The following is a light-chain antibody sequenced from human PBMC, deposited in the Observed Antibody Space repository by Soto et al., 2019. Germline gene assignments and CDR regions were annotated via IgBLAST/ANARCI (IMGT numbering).Light chain of an antibody. Sequence: QSVLTQPPSASGTPGQRVTISCSGSSSNIGSNTVNWYQQLPGTAPKLLICTNNQRPSGVPDRFSGSKSGTSASLAISGLQSEDEADYYCPAWDDSLNGVVFGGGTKLTVL. J-gene: IGLJ2*01. V-gene: IGLV1-44*01. CDR3: PAWDDSLNGVV. CDR1: SSNIGSNT. CDR2: TNN.